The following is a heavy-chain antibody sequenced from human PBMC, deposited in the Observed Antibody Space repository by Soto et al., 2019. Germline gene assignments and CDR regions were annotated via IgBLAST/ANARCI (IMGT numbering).Heavy chain of an antibody. V-gene: IGHV1-69*01. CDR1: GGTFSSYA. CDR2: ISPIFGTA. Sequence: QVQLVQSGAEVKKPGSSVKVSCKASGGTFSSYAISWVRQAPGQGLEWMGGISPIFGTANYAQKFQGRVTITADESTSTAYMELSSLRSEDTAVYYCARRCSGGSCYSATSNWFDPWGQGTLVTVSS. J-gene: IGHJ5*02. CDR3: ARRCSGGSCYSATSNWFDP. D-gene: IGHD2-15*01.